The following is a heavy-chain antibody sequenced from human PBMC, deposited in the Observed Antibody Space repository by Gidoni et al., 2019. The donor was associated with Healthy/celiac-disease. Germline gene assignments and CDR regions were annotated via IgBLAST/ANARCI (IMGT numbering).Heavy chain of an antibody. Sequence: QVQLVESGGGVVQPGRSLILPCAAPGFNFLSYAMHWVRQAPGKGREWVAVISYDGSNKYYADSVKGRFTISRDNSKNTLYLQMNSLRAEDTAVYYCARGGYSGYDRRGYFDYWGQGTLVTVSS. D-gene: IGHD5-12*01. CDR3: ARGGYSGYDRRGYFDY. V-gene: IGHV3-30*04. CDR2: ISYDGSNK. CDR1: GFNFLSYA. J-gene: IGHJ4*02.